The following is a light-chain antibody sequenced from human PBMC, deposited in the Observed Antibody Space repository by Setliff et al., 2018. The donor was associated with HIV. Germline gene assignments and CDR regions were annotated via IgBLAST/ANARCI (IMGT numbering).Light chain of an antibody. J-gene: IGLJ1*01. CDR2: EVT. CDR3: CSYAGSRTYV. V-gene: IGLV2-23*02. CDR1: SSDIGSYNL. Sequence: QSVLTQPASVSGSLGQSITISCTGTSSDIGSYNLVSWYQQQPGKAPKLMIYEVTQRPSGASNRFSGSKSGNTASLTISGLQAEDEADYYCCSYAGSRTYVFGSGTKVTVL.